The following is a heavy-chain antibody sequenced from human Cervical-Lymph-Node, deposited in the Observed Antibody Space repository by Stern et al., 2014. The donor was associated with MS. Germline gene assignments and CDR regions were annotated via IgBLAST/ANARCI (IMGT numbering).Heavy chain of an antibody. Sequence: EVHLVESGGGLVQPGGSLRLSCAASGFTFSSYAMSWVRQAPGKGLEWVSAISGSGGSTYYADSVKGRFTISRDNSKNTLYLQMNSLRAEDTAVYYCAKDHGSRDISHYYGMDFWGQGTTVTVSS. J-gene: IGHJ6*02. V-gene: IGHV3-23*04. CDR1: GFTFSSYA. CDR2: ISGSGGST. D-gene: IGHD2-2*01. CDR3: AKDHGSRDISHYYGMDF.